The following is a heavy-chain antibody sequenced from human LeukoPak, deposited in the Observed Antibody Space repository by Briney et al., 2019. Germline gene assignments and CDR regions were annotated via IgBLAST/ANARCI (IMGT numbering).Heavy chain of an antibody. Sequence: GGSLRLSCTASGFTLGTYGMHWVRQAPGKGLEWLGVITYDGSNQYHIDSVKGRFTISRDNSKNTLYLQMNSLRVEDSAVYYCAKEYGPGSTWRLYSFDHWGQGTLVTVSS. CDR1: GFTLGTYG. CDR3: AKEYGPGSTWRLYSFDH. D-gene: IGHD3-10*01. J-gene: IGHJ4*02. V-gene: IGHV3-30*18. CDR2: ITYDGSNQ.